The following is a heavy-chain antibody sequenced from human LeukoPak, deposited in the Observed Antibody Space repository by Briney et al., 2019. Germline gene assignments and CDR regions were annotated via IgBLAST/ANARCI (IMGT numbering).Heavy chain of an antibody. V-gene: IGHV3-23*01. CDR2: ISGSGGST. D-gene: IGHD4-17*01. J-gene: IGHJ4*02. Sequence: GGSLRLSCAASGFTFSSYAMSWVRQAPGQGLEWVSAISGSGGSTYYADSVKGRFTISRDNSKNTLYLQMNSLRAEDTAVYYCARNEYGDYGLDYWGQGTLVTVSS. CDR1: GFTFSSYA. CDR3: ARNEYGDYGLDY.